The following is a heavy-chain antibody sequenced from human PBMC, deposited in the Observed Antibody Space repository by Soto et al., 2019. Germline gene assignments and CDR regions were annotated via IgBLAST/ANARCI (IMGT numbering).Heavy chain of an antibody. D-gene: IGHD1-1*01. CDR1: GFTYTTHA. CDR2: ISLDGTIK. CDR3: ARDGPWNLDF. J-gene: IGHJ4*02. V-gene: IGHV3-30-3*01. Sequence: QVQLVESGGGVVQPGRSLRLSCTASGFTYTTHAMHWVRQAPGKGLEWVAIISLDGTIKYYADSVKGRFTISRDTSKNTPYLQMNSLGPEDTAVYYCARDGPWNLDFWGQGTLVTVSS.